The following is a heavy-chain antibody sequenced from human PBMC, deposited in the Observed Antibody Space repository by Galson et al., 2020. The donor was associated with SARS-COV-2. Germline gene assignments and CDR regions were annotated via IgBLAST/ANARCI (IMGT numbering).Heavy chain of an antibody. Sequence: GGSLRLSCAASGFIVTSNYMSWVRQAPGKGLEWVSVIYSDGSTYYADSVKGRFTISRDYSKNTVFLQMYSLRAEDTAVYYCARDLPEQQLDPWGQGTLVTVSS. V-gene: IGHV3-53*01. CDR2: IYSDGST. CDR3: ARDLPEQQLDP. D-gene: IGHD6-13*01. J-gene: IGHJ5*02. CDR1: GFIVTSNY.